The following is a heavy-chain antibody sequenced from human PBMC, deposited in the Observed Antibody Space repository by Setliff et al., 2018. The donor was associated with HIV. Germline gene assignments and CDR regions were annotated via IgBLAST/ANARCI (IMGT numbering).Heavy chain of an antibody. J-gene: IGHJ6*02. V-gene: IGHV1-2*02. Sequence: ASVKVSCKTSGYVFIRYYIFWVRQAPGQGLEWMGNINPHTGVTKYAEKFQGRVTMTRDTSINTIYMELSRLRSDDTAVYYCARDLRDGFEEWFSTLDDGMDVWGQGTTVTVS. CDR1: GYVFIRYY. CDR3: ARDLRDGFEEWFSTLDDGMDV. CDR2: INPHTGVT. D-gene: IGHD3-3*01.